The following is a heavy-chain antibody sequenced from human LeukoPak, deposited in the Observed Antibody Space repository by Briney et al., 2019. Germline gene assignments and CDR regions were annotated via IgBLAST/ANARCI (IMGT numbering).Heavy chain of an antibody. CDR2: IRGSGDRT. Sequence: GGSLRLSCATSGFTFSSYAMSWVRQAPGKGLEWVSAIRGSGDRTHYADSVKGRFTISRDNSKNTLYLQMNSMRAEDTAVYYCAKDSKIVGATFRSYHYMDVWGKGTAVTVSS. J-gene: IGHJ6*03. D-gene: IGHD1-26*01. CDR3: AKDSKIVGATFRSYHYMDV. V-gene: IGHV3-23*01. CDR1: GFTFSSYA.